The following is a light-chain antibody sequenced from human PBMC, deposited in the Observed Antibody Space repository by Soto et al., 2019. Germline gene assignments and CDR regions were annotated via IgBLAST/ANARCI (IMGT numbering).Light chain of an antibody. CDR1: QSVSSY. J-gene: IGKJ2*01. V-gene: IGKV3-11*01. CDR3: QQYNDWVSGGT. CDR2: DAS. Sequence: EIVLTQSPATLSLSPGERATLSCRASQSVSSYLAWYQQQPGQAPRLLIYDASNRATGIPARFSGSGSGTDFTLTISSLEPEDFAVYYCQQYNDWVSGGTFGQGTKLEIK.